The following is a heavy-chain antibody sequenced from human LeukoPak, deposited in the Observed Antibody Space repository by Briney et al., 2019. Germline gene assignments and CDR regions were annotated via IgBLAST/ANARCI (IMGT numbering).Heavy chain of an antibody. J-gene: IGHJ4*02. V-gene: IGHV3-30*04. CDR1: GFTFSSYA. Sequence: GGSLRLSCAASGFTFSSYAMHWVRQAPGKGLEWVAVISYDGSNKYYADSVKGRFTISRDNSKNTLYLQMNSLRAEDTAVYYYASSIFGVVPRVDYWGQGTLVTVSS. CDR2: ISYDGSNK. D-gene: IGHD3-3*01. CDR3: ASSIFGVVPRVDY.